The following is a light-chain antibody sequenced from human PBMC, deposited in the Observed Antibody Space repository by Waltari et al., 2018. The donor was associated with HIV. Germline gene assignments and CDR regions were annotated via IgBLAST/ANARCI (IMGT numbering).Light chain of an antibody. CDR3: VGWDDSLSGVV. CDR2: RVN. J-gene: IGLJ2*01. CDR1: SSNIGSNN. Sequence: QSVVTQSPSASGTPGQSVTISCSGSSSNIGSNNVFCYQHLPGTAPKPLIYRVNERTRAAADRISVSASGAAATVAISGLRSEEEAVDYCVGWDDSLSGVVFGGGTSLTVL. V-gene: IGLV1-47*01.